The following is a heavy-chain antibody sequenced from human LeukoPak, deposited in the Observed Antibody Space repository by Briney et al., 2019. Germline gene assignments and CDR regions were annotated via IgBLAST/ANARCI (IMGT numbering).Heavy chain of an antibody. J-gene: IGHJ6*03. CDR1: GFTFSSYG. V-gene: IGHV3-30*02. CDR2: IRYDGSNK. Sequence: GGSLRLSCAASGFTFSSYGMHWVRQAPGKGLEWVAFIRYDGSNKYYADSVKGRFTISRDNSKNTLYLQMNSLRAEDTAVYYCAKDQSDSSSWYYYYYYMDVWGKGTTVTISS. D-gene: IGHD6-13*01. CDR3: AKDQSDSSSWYYYYYYMDV.